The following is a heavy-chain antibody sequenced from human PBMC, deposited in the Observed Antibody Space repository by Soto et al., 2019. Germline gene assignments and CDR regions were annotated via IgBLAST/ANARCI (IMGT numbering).Heavy chain of an antibody. CDR1: GGSISSGGYY. Sequence: QVQLQESGPGLVKPSQTLSLTCTVSGGSISSGGYYWSWIRQHPGKGLEWIGYIFYSGTTYYNPPLKSRVTISVDTSKNQFSLKLRSVTPAAPAVYSCARRVDPWAQGTLSTFPS. V-gene: IGHV4-31*03. J-gene: IGHJ5*02. CDR2: IFYSGTT. CDR3: ARRVDP.